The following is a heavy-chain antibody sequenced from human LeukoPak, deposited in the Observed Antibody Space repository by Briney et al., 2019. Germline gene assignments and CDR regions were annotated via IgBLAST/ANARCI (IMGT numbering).Heavy chain of an antibody. CDR2: MNPNRGNT. J-gene: IGHJ4*02. V-gene: IGHV1-8*01. CDR3: ARGYYDTNGYYYRLDS. D-gene: IGHD3-22*01. Sequence: ASVKVSCKASGYTFTTYDINWVRQATGQGLEWMGWMNPNRGNTGYEQKFQGRVTMTGNTTISTAYMELSSLRSEDTAVYYCARGYYDTNGYYYRLDSWGQGTLVTVSS. CDR1: GYTFTTYD.